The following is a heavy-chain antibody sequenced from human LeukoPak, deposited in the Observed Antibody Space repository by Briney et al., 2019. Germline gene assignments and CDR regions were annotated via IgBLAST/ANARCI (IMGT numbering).Heavy chain of an antibody. Sequence: SETLSLTCTVSGGSISSSSYYWGWIRQPPGKGLEWIGSIYYSGSTYYNPSLKSRVTISVDTSKNQFSLKLSSVTAADTAVYYCARHSTTSISGWYMYYYYYMDVWGKGTTVTISS. J-gene: IGHJ6*03. CDR1: GGSISSSSYY. V-gene: IGHV4-39*01. CDR3: ARHSTTSISGWYMYYYYYMDV. CDR2: IYYSGST. D-gene: IGHD6-19*01.